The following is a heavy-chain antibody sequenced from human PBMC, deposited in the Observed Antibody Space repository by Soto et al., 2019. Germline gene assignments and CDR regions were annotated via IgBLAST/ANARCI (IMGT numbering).Heavy chain of an antibody. CDR3: ARGSSTRGSFLFVPTRNYGMDV. CDR1: GFTFSSYS. Sequence: GGSLRLSCAASGFTFSSYSMNWVRQAPGKGLEWVSYISSSSSTIYYADSVKGRFTISRDNAKNSLYLQMNSLRDEDTAVYYCARGSSTRGSFLFVPTRNYGMDVWGQGTTVTVSS. J-gene: IGHJ6*02. CDR2: ISSSSSTI. V-gene: IGHV3-48*02. D-gene: IGHD2-2*01.